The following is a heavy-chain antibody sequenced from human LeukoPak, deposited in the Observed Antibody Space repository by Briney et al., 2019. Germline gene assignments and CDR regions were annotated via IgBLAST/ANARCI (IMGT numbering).Heavy chain of an antibody. V-gene: IGHV3-23*01. D-gene: IGHD1-26*01. Sequence: GGSLRFSCAASGFTFSSYSMNWVRQAPGKGLEWVSVISDSGVTTYYADSVRGRFTISRDNSKNTLYLQMNSLRAEDTAVYYCAKGGFEWELLSKLTTHPDYYYYGMDVWGQGTTVTVSS. J-gene: IGHJ6*02. CDR1: GFTFSSYS. CDR2: ISDSGVTT. CDR3: AKGGFEWELLSKLTTHPDYYYYGMDV.